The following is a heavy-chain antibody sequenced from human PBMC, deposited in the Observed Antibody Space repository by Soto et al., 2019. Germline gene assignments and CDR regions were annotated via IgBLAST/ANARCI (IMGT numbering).Heavy chain of an antibody. V-gene: IGHV4-4*07. CDR3: VRDGTKTLRDWFDS. J-gene: IGHJ5*01. Sequence: SETLSLTCTVSGASISGFYWSWIRKSAGKGLEWIGRIYATGTTDYNPSLKSRVMMSVDTSKNQFSLKLRSVTAADTAVYYCVRDGTKTLRDWFDSWGQGISVTVSS. CDR2: IYATGTT. D-gene: IGHD1-1*01. CDR1: GASISGFY.